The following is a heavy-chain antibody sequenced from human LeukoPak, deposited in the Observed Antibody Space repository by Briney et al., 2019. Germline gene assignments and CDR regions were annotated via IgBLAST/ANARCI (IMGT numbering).Heavy chain of an antibody. V-gene: IGHV3-23*01. Sequence: GGSLRLSCAASGFTFSSYAMSWVRQAPGKGLEWVSTISGSGSSSSYADSVKGRFTISRDDSKNTLYLQMNSLRAEDTAVYYCAKLDSFSLSGTRFDYWGQGTLVTVSS. J-gene: IGHJ4*02. CDR2: ISGSGSSS. CDR3: AKLDSFSLSGTRFDY. CDR1: GFTFSSYA. D-gene: IGHD3/OR15-3a*01.